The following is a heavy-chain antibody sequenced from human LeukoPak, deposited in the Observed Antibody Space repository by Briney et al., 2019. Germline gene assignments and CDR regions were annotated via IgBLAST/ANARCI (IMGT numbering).Heavy chain of an antibody. CDR2: IYTSGST. J-gene: IGHJ4*02. D-gene: IGHD3-10*01. CDR1: GGSISSGSYY. Sequence: PSQTLSLTCTVSGGSISSGSYYWSWIRQPAGKGLEWIGRIYTSGSTNYNPSLKSRVTISVDTSKNQFSLKLSSVTAADTAVYYCARAVGGDGSGSLWGPGTLVTVSS. V-gene: IGHV4-61*02. CDR3: ARAVGGDGSGSL.